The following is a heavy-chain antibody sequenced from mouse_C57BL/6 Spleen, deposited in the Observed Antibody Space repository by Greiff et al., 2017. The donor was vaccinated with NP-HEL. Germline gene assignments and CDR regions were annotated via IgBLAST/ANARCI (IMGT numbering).Heavy chain of an antibody. D-gene: IGHD1-1*01. J-gene: IGHJ3*01. CDR3: TREEYYGSGEAGFAY. V-gene: IGHV1-15*01. CDR2: IDPETGGT. Sequence: QVQLQQSGAELVKPGASVTLSCKASGYTFTDYEMHWVKQTPVHGLEWIGAIDPETGGTAYNQKFKGKAILTAAKSYSTAYLELRSLTSEDSAVYDCTREEYYGSGEAGFAYWGKGTLVTVAA. CDR1: GYTFTDYE.